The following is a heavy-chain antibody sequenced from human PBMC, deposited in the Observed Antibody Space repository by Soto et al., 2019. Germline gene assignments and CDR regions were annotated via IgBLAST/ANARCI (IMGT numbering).Heavy chain of an antibody. CDR2: ISSDGSNK. D-gene: IGHD3-10*01. CDR1: GFTFSSYG. Sequence: QVQLVESGGGVVQPGRSLRLSCAASGFTFSSYGMHWVRQAPGKGLEWVALISSDGSNKYYADSVKGRFTISRDNSKNTLYLQMNTLRAEDTAVYYCAKVRADYYYGSGPFDYWGQGTLVTVFS. CDR3: AKVRADYYYGSGPFDY. V-gene: IGHV3-30*18. J-gene: IGHJ4*02.